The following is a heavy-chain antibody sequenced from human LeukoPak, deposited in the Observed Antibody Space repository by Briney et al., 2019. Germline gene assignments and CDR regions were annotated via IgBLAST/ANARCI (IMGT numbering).Heavy chain of an antibody. CDR1: GGSISSYY. J-gene: IGHJ4*02. CDR3: ARYVWGSYPTFEDY. CDR2: IYYSGST. Sequence: SETLSLTCTVSGGSISSYYWSWIRQPPGKGLEWIGYIYYSGSTNYNPSLKSRVTISVDTSKNQYSLKLSSVTAADTAVYYCARYVWGSYPTFEDYWGQGTLVTVSS. V-gene: IGHV4-59*01. D-gene: IGHD3-16*02.